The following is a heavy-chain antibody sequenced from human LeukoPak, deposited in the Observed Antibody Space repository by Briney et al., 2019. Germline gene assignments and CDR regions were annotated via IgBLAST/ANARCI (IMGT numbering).Heavy chain of an antibody. Sequence: GASVTVSCKASGYTFTSYYMHWVRQAPGQGLEWMGIINPSGGSTSYAQKFQGRVTMTRDTSTSTVYMELSSLRSEDTAVYYCARGFLYDSSGYYAPNNFDYWGQGTLVTVSS. CDR3: ARGFLYDSSGYYAPNNFDY. D-gene: IGHD3-22*01. CDR2: INPSGGST. V-gene: IGHV1-46*01. J-gene: IGHJ4*02. CDR1: GYTFTSYY.